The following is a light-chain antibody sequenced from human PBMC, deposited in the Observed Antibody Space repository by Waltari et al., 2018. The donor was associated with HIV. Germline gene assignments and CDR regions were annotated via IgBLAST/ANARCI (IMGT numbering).Light chain of an antibody. CDR1: QSARSS. Sequence: ETVMTQSPATLSVSPGERATLSCRASQSARSSLDWYQQKPGQAPRLLIYGASIRATGIPDRFSGSGSGTEFSLTISNLQSEDFAVYYCQQYNKWPRTFGQGTKVEIK. V-gene: IGKV3-15*01. CDR3: QQYNKWPRT. CDR2: GAS. J-gene: IGKJ1*01.